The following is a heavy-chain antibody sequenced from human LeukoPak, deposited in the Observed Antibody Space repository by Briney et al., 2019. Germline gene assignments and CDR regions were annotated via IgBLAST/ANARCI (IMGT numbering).Heavy chain of an antibody. CDR2: ISSSGSTI. D-gene: IGHD3-10*01. J-gene: IGHJ5*02. V-gene: IGHV3-48*03. Sequence: PGGSLRLSCAASGGTFSSYEMNWVRQAPGKGLEWVSYISSSGSTIYYADSVKGRFTISRDNAKNSLYLQMNSLRAEDTAVYYCARGGITLVPPWGQGTLVTVSS. CDR1: GGTFSSYE. CDR3: ARGGITLVPP.